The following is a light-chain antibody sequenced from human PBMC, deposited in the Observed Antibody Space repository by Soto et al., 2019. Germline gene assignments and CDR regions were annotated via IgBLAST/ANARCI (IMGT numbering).Light chain of an antibody. CDR1: QSISSY. J-gene: IGKJ1*01. Sequence: DIQMTQSPSSLSASVGDRVTITCRASQSISSYLNWYPQKPGKAPKLLIYAASSLQSGVPSRFSGSGSGTDFTLTISSLQPEEFATYYCQQSYSTKWTFGQGTKVEIK. CDR2: AAS. V-gene: IGKV1-39*01. CDR3: QQSYSTKWT.